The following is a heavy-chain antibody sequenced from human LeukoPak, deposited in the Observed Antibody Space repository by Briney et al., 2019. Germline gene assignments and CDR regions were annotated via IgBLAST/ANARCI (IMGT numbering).Heavy chain of an antibody. D-gene: IGHD3-22*01. CDR3: ASTMIVVANGVDP. V-gene: IGHV4-59*06. CDR2: IYYSGST. J-gene: IGHJ5*02. CDR1: GGSIRNYY. Sequence: SETLSLTCTVSGGSIRNYYWNWIRQPPGKGLEWIGYIYYSGSTYYNPSLKSRVTISVDTSKNQFSLKLSSVTAADTAVYYCASTMIVVANGVDPWGQGTLVTVSS.